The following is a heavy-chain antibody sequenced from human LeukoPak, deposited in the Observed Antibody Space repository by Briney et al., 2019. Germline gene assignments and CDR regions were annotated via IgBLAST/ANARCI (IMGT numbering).Heavy chain of an antibody. CDR1: GFTISSYA. J-gene: IGHJ6*04. D-gene: IGHD1-1*01. CDR3: AKTGMLRRVGYLDV. Sequence: PGGSLRLSCAATGFTISSYAMHWVRQAPGKGLEWVAVIAYDGNNTYYGDSVRGRFTISRDNSKKMVYLEMNSLRVEDTAVYYCAKTGMLRRVGYLDVGGKGTAVIVSS. V-gene: IGHV3-30*18. CDR2: IAYDGNNT.